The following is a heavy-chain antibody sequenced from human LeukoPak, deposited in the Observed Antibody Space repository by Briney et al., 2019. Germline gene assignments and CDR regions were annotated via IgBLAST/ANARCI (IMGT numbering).Heavy chain of an antibody. V-gene: IGHV1-69*10. CDR1: GGTFSSYA. Sequence: SVKVTCKASGGTFSSYAISWVRQAPGQGLEWMGGIIPIFGIANYAQKFQGRGTITADKSTSTAYMELSSLRSEDTAVYYCASGVRVKETAMVDYWGQGTLVTVSS. J-gene: IGHJ4*02. CDR3: ASGVRVKETAMVDY. CDR2: IIPIFGIA. D-gene: IGHD5-18*01.